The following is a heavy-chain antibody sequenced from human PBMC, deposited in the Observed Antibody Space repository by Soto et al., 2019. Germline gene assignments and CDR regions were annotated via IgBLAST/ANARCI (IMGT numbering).Heavy chain of an antibody. D-gene: IGHD3-9*01. Sequence: GGSLRLSCAASGFTVSSNYMSWVRQAPGKGLEWVSVIYSGGSTYYADSVKGRFTISRDNSKNTLYLQMNSLRAEDTAVYYCARDVRYFDWHQDYYSGMDVWGQGTTVTVSS. J-gene: IGHJ6*02. V-gene: IGHV3-66*01. CDR1: GFTVSSNY. CDR2: IYSGGST. CDR3: ARDVRYFDWHQDYYSGMDV.